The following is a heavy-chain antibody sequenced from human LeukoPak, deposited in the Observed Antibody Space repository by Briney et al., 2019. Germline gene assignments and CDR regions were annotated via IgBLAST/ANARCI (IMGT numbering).Heavy chain of an antibody. D-gene: IGHD2-15*01. CDR3: ARDRCSGGSCYLDY. Sequence: GSLRLSCAASGLTFSTYNMNWVRQAPGKGLEWVSYIDSSNSPTYYADSVKGRFTISRDNGKNSLYLQMNSLRDEDTAVYYCARDRCSGGSCYLDYWGQGTLVTVSS. V-gene: IGHV3-48*02. CDR2: IDSSNSPT. CDR1: GLTFSTYN. J-gene: IGHJ4*02.